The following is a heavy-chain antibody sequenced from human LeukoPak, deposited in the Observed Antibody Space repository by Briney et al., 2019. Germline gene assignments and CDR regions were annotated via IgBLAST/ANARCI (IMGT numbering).Heavy chain of an antibody. Sequence: PSETLSLTCTVSGGSISSGGYYWSWIRQHPGKGLEWIGYIYYSGSTYCNPSLKSRVTISVDTSKNQFSLKLSSVTAAGTAVYYCARKGPFYSPNWFDPWGQGTLVTVSS. CDR1: GGSISSGGYY. V-gene: IGHV4-31*03. CDR2: IYYSGST. CDR3: ARKGPFYSPNWFDP. D-gene: IGHD2-15*01. J-gene: IGHJ5*02.